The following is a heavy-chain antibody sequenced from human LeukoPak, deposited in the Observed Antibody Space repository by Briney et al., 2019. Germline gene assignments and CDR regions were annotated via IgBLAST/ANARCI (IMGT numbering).Heavy chain of an antibody. CDR1: GGSISSYY. J-gene: IGHJ6*03. CDR2: IYYSGST. V-gene: IGHV4-59*01. Sequence: SETLSLTCTVSGGSISSYYWSWIRQPPGKGLEWIGSIYYSGSTNYNPSLKSRVTISVDTSKNQFSLKLSSVTAADTAVYYCTRGSIAYYYMDVWGKGTTVTISS. CDR3: TRGSIAYYYMDV. D-gene: IGHD3-22*01.